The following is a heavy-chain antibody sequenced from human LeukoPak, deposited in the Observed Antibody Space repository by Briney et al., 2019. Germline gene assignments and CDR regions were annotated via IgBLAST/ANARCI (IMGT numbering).Heavy chain of an antibody. CDR3: AREGCTNGVCSNDY. J-gene: IGHJ4*02. V-gene: IGHV1-18*01. CDR2: ISAYNGNT. CDR1: GYTFSSYG. D-gene: IGHD2-8*01. Sequence: ASVKVSCKASGYTFSSYGISWVRQAPGQGLEWMGRISAYNGNTSYAQKFQGRVTMTRDTSTSTVYMELSSLRSEDTAVYYCAREGCTNGVCSNDYWGQGTLVTVSS.